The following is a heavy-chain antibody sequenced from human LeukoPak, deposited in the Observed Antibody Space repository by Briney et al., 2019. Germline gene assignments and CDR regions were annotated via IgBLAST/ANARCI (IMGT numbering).Heavy chain of an antibody. V-gene: IGHV3-74*01. CDR2: INTDGGST. CDR3: ARATGATSSSGSYRF. CDR1: GFTFSYYW. D-gene: IGHD6-6*01. J-gene: IGHJ4*02. Sequence: GGSLRLSCAASGFTFSYYWMDWVRQAPGKGLVWVSRINTDGGSTSYADSVKGRFTISRDNAENTLYLQMNSLRAEDTAVYFCARATGATSSSGSYRFWGQGTLVTVSS.